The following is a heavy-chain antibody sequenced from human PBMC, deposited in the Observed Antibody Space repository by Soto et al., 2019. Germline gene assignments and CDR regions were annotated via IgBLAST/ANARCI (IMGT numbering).Heavy chain of an antibody. V-gene: IGHV3-30*18. J-gene: IGHJ4*02. CDR3: AKELGFGIKSYFDY. D-gene: IGHD3-16*01. CDR1: GFTFSSYG. CDR2: ISYDGSNK. Sequence: GGSLRLSCAASGFTFSSYGMHWVRQAPGKGLEWVAVISYDGSNKYYADSVKGRFTISRDNSKNTLYLQMNSLRAEDTAVYYCAKELGFGIKSYFDYWGQGTLVTVSS.